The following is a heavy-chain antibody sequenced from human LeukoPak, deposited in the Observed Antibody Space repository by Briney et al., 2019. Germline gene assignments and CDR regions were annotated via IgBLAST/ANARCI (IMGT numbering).Heavy chain of an antibody. Sequence: ASVKVSCKVSGYTLTELSMHWVRQAPGKGLEWMGWINPNSGGTNYAQKFQGRVTMTRDTSISTAYMELSRLRSDDTAVYYCARAMYQLLYWYYYYYMDVWGKGTTVTVSS. CDR1: GYTLTELS. J-gene: IGHJ6*03. V-gene: IGHV1-2*02. CDR2: INPNSGGT. D-gene: IGHD2-2*02. CDR3: ARAMYQLLYWYYYYYMDV.